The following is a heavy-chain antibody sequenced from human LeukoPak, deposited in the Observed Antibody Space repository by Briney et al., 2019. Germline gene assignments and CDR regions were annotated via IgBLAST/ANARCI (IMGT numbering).Heavy chain of an antibody. CDR1: GFTFSSYA. Sequence: GGSLRLSCAASGFTFSSYAMSWVRQAPGKGLEWVSAISGSGGSTYYADSVKGRFTISRDNSKNTLYLQMNSLRAEDTAVYYCAESGVYVGHFDYWGQGTLVTVSS. CDR2: ISGSGGST. D-gene: IGHD3-10*01. J-gene: IGHJ4*02. V-gene: IGHV3-23*01. CDR3: AESGVYVGHFDY.